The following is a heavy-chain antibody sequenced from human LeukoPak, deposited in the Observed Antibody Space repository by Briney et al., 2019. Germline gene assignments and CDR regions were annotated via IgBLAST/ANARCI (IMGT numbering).Heavy chain of an antibody. CDR3: SRAPGGPLTGPIGGWFDP. Sequence: SETLSLTCTVSGGSISSYYWSWIRQPPGKGLEWIGYIYYSGSTNYNPSLKSRVTISVDTSKNQFSLKLSSVTAADTAVYYCSRAPGGPLTGPIGGWFDPWGQGTLVTVSS. V-gene: IGHV4-59*01. J-gene: IGHJ5*02. CDR1: GGSISSYY. D-gene: IGHD3-9*01. CDR2: IYYSGST.